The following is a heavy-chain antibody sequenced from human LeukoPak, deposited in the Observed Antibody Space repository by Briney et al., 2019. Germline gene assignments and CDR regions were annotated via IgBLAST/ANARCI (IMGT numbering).Heavy chain of an antibody. D-gene: IGHD3-22*01. CDR1: GYTFTSYG. J-gene: IGHJ3*02. CDR3: ARDYYDSSGYYYQNDAFDI. Sequence: GASVKVSCKASGYTFTSYGISWVRQAPGQGLEWMGWSSAYNGNTNYAQKLQGRVTMTTDTSTSTAYMELRSLRSDDTAVYYCARDYYDSSGYYYQNDAFDIWGQGSMVTVSS. V-gene: IGHV1-18*01. CDR2: SSAYNGNT.